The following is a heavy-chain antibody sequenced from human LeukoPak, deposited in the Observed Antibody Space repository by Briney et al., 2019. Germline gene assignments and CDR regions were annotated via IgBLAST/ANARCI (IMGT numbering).Heavy chain of an antibody. J-gene: IGHJ4*02. D-gene: IGHD6-13*01. CDR2: IKQDGGEK. CDR1: GFTFSTYW. Sequence: GGSLRLSCAASGFTFSTYWLSWVRQAPGKGLEWVANIKQDGGEKYYVDSVKGRFTISRDNAKNSAYLQMNSLRAEDSAVYYCARESGSSWYSPDYWGQGTLVTVSS. CDR3: ARESGSSWYSPDY. V-gene: IGHV3-7*05.